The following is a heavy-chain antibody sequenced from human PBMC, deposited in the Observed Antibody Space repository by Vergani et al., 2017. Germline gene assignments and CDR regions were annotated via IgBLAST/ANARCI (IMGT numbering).Heavy chain of an antibody. D-gene: IGHD4-11*01. CDR1: RGSISSYY. Sequence: QVQLQESGPGLVKPSETLSLTCTVSRGSISSYYWSWIRQPPGKGLGWIGYIYYSGSTNYNPSLKMRVTISVDTSKNQFSLKLSSVTAADTAVYYCARETTVIGFDYWGQGTLVTVSS. CDR2: IYYSGST. J-gene: IGHJ4*02. V-gene: IGHV4-59*01. CDR3: ARETTVIGFDY.